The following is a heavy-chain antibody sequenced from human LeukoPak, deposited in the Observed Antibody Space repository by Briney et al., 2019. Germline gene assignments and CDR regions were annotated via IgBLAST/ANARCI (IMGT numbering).Heavy chain of an antibody. D-gene: IGHD2-2*01. Sequence: ASVNVSCKVSGDSLNELSIHWVRQAPGKGLEWMGGFEPEEGETLHAEKFQGRVTMTRDTSTSTVYMELSSLRSEDTAVYYCARVKGSYCSSTSCYPDYWGQGTLVTVSS. CDR2: FEPEEGET. CDR1: GDSLNELS. CDR3: ARVKGSYCSSTSCYPDY. V-gene: IGHV1-24*01. J-gene: IGHJ4*02.